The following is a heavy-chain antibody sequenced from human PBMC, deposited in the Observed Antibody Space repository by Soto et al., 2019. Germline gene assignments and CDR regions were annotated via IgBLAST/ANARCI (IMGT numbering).Heavy chain of an antibody. CDR2: IYSGDIT. D-gene: IGHD3-9*01. V-gene: IGHV3-66*01. Sequence: EVQLVESGGALVQPGGSLRLSCVASGFTVTSNYMSWVRQAPGKGLEWVSVIYSGDITYYADSVKGRFTISRDNSKNTLYLQMNSLRVEDTAVYYCVRENVGGHFDWLKYYYGMDVWGQGTTVTVSS. CDR3: VRENVGGHFDWLKYYYGMDV. CDR1: GFTVTSNY. J-gene: IGHJ6*02.